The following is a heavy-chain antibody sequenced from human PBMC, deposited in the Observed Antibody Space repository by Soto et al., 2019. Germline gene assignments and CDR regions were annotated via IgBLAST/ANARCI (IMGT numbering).Heavy chain of an antibody. CDR1: SGSISSSSYH. CDR2: IYYSGSS. CDR3: ASSLGYCSSTSCSDRYYYYYMDV. D-gene: IGHD2-2*01. Sequence: SETLSLTCTVSSGSISSSSYHWGWIRQPPGKGLEWIGSIYYSGSSYYNPSLKSRVTISIDTSKNQFSLKLRSVTAADTAVYYCASSLGYCSSTSCSDRYYYYYMDVWGKGTTVTV. V-gene: IGHV4-39*01. J-gene: IGHJ6*03.